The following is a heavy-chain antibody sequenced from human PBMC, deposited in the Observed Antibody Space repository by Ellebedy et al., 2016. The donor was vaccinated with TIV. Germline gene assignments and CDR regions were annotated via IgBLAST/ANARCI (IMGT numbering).Heavy chain of an antibody. J-gene: IGHJ6*02. V-gene: IGHV1-8*02. D-gene: IGHD3-10*02. Sequence: AASVKVSCKASGYTFTASYIHWVRQAPGQGLEWMGWINPNSGNTGYAQKFQGRVTMTRDNSISTAYMELSSLASEDTAVYYCARDFEFMIYVNGGEYYHYALDVWGQGTTVTVAS. CDR2: INPNSGNT. CDR1: GYTFTASY. CDR3: ARDFEFMIYVNGGEYYHYALDV.